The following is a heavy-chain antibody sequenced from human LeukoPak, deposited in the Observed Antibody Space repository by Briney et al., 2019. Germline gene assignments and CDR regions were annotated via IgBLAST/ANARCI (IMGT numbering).Heavy chain of an antibody. J-gene: IGHJ4*02. D-gene: IGHD5-18*01. Sequence: PSETLSLTCAVYGGSFSGYYWSWIRQPPGKGLEWIGEINHSGSTYYNPSLKSRVTISVDRSKNQFSLKLSSVTAADTAVYYCARAGSYGPYYFDYWGQGTLVTVSS. CDR2: INHSGST. V-gene: IGHV4-34*01. CDR3: ARAGSYGPYYFDY. CDR1: GGSFSGYY.